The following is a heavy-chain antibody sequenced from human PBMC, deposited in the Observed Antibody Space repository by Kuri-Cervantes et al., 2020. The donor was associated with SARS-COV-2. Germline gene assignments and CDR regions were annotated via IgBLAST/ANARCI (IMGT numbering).Heavy chain of an antibody. V-gene: IGHV1-8*02. CDR3: AASMVRGVMGY. J-gene: IGHJ4*02. CDR2: MNLNSGNT. D-gene: IGHD3-10*01. Sequence: ASVKVSCKASGYTFTSYYMHWVRQAPGQGLEWMGWMNLNSGNTGYAQKFQGRVTMTRNTSVSTAYMELSSLRSEDTAVYYCAASMVRGVMGYWGQGTLVTVSS. CDR1: GYTFTSYY.